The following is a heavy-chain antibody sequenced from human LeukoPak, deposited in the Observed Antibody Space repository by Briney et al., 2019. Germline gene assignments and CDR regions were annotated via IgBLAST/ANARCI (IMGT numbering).Heavy chain of an antibody. CDR1: GFTFSNYW. D-gene: IGHD1-14*01. V-gene: IGHV3-74*01. CDR2: INSDGSTT. J-gene: IGHJ6*03. CDR3: ARNRITDSYYYMDV. Sequence: GGSLRLSCAASGFTFSNYWMHWVRQAPGKGLVWVSRINSDGSTTSYADSVKGRFTISRDNAKNTLYLQMNSLRAEDTAVYYCARNRITDSYYYMDVWGKGTTVTISS.